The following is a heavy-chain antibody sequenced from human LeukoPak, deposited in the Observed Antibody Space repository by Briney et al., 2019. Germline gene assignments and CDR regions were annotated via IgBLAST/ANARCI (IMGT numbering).Heavy chain of an antibody. Sequence: GSSVKVSCKASGGTFSSYAISWVRQAPGQGLEWMGGIIPIFGTANYAQKFQGRVTITTDESTSTAYMELSSLRSEGTAVYYCARARMGRYCSSTSCYIPGDWGQGTLVTVSS. CDR2: IIPIFGTA. CDR1: GGTFSSYA. CDR3: ARARMGRYCSSTSCYIPGD. J-gene: IGHJ4*02. V-gene: IGHV1-69*05. D-gene: IGHD2-2*02.